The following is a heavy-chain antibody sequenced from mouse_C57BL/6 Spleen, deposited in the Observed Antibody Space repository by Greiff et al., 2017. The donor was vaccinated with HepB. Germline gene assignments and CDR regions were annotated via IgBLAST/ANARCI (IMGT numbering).Heavy chain of an antibody. D-gene: IGHD1-1*01. CDR2: IWSGGST. CDR3: ASLIYYYGDYYAMDY. V-gene: IGHV2-2*01. CDR1: GFSLTSYG. J-gene: IGHJ4*01. Sequence: QVQLKQSGPGLVQPSQSLSITCTVSGFSLTSYGVHWVRQSPGKGLEWLGVIWSGGSTDYNAAFISRLSISKDNSKSQVFFKMNSLQADDTAIYYCASLIYYYGDYYAMDYWGQGTSVTVSS.